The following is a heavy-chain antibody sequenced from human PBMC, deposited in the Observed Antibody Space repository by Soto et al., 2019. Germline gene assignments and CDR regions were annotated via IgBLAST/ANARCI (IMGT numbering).Heavy chain of an antibody. CDR3: ARSGAAAGYSLRDAFDI. V-gene: IGHV3-66*01. D-gene: IGHD6-13*01. Sequence: GGSLRLSCAASGFTVSSNYMSWVRQAPGKGLEWVSVIYSGGSTYYADSVKGRFTISRDNSKKTLYLQMNGLRAEDTAVYYCARSGAAAGYSLRDAFDIWGQGTMVTVSS. CDR1: GFTVSSNY. CDR2: IYSGGST. J-gene: IGHJ3*02.